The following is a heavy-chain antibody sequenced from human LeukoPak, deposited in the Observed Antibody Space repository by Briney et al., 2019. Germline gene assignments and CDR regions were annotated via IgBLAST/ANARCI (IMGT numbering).Heavy chain of an antibody. Sequence: PSETLSLTCTVSGGSISSSSYYWGWIRQPPGKGLEWIGSIYYSGSTYYNPSLKSRVTISVDTSKNQFSLKLSSVTAADTAVYYCARKTRLVVRGGRGFDPWGQGTLVTVSS. CDR3: ARKTRLVVRGGRGFDP. V-gene: IGHV4-39*07. CDR1: GGSISSSSYY. J-gene: IGHJ5*02. CDR2: IYYSGST. D-gene: IGHD3-10*01.